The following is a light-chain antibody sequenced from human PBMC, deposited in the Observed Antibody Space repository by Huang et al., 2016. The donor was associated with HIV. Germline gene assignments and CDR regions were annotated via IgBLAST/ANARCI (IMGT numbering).Light chain of an antibody. V-gene: IGKV3-15*01. Sequence: IVMTQSPDTLSVSPGERATLSCRASQTVSNNLAWYQQNPGQAPRPLIYGAATRATGVPGRFSGSGSGTEFALTISSLTSEDFTLYYCQQYNDWPPTFGQGTKLEI. CDR3: QQYNDWPPT. CDR2: GAA. J-gene: IGKJ2*01. CDR1: QTVSNN.